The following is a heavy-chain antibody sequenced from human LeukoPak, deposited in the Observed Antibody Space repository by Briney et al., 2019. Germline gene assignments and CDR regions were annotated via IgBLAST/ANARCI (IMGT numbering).Heavy chain of an antibody. Sequence: GASVKVSCKASGYTFTGYYMHWVRQAPGQGLEWMGWINPTSGGINYSQKFQGRVTMTRDTSISTAYVELSRLRSDDTAVYYCARVSGSSEAAFDIWGQGTMVTVSS. CDR3: ARVSGSSEAAFDI. J-gene: IGHJ3*02. CDR2: INPTSGGI. V-gene: IGHV1-2*02. D-gene: IGHD3-10*01. CDR1: GYTFTGYY.